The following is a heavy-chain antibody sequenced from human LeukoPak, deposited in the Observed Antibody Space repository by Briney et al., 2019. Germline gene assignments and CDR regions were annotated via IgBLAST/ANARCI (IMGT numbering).Heavy chain of an antibody. J-gene: IGHJ4*02. D-gene: IGHD5-24*01. CDR3: ARARGTGPYFDY. Sequence: GGSLRHSCAASGFTFSSYEMNWVRQAPGKGLEWVSYISSSGSTIYYADSVKGRFTISRDNAKNSLYLQMDSLRAEDTAVYYCARARGTGPYFDYWGQGTLVTVSS. V-gene: IGHV3-48*03. CDR1: GFTFSSYE. CDR2: ISSSGSTI.